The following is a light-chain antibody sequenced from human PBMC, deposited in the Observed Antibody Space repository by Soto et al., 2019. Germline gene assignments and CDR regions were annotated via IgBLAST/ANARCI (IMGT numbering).Light chain of an antibody. J-gene: IGKJ1*01. V-gene: IGKV3-20*01. CDR2: GSS. Sequence: EIVLTQSPGTLSLSPGERATMSCRASQRVSSRYFAWFQQRPGQVPRLLIFGSSSRAPGIPDRFSGSGSGTDFTLTISRLEPEDFGVYYCQQYYHSPRTFGQGSKVEIK. CDR1: QRVSSRY. CDR3: QQYYHSPRT.